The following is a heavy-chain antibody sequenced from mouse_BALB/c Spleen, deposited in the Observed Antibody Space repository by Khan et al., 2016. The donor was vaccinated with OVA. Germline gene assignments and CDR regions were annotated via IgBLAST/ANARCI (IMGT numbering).Heavy chain of an antibody. V-gene: IGHV2-9*02. J-gene: IGHJ2*01. CDR3: ARNRESDYFDY. CDR1: GFSLTSYG. CDR2: IWAGGST. Sequence: QVQLKLPGPGLVAPSQSLSITCTVSGFSLTSYGIHWVRQPPGKGLEWLGIIWAGGSTNYNSALMSRLSISKDNSRSQVFLKMNSLQTDDAAMYFCARNRESDYFDYWGQGTTLTVSS.